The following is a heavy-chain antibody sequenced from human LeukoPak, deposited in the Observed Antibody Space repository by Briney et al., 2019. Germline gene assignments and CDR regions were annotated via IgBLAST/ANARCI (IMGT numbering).Heavy chain of an antibody. D-gene: IGHD6-19*01. Sequence: AGGSLRLSCAASGFTFSNYWMHWVRQAPGKGLVWVSRINSDGSSTIYADSVKGRFTISRDNAENTLYLQMNGLRAEDTAVYFCARPPYSSGSFDLWGRGTLVSVSS. CDR2: INSDGSST. V-gene: IGHV3-74*01. J-gene: IGHJ2*01. CDR3: ARPPYSSGSFDL. CDR1: GFTFSNYW.